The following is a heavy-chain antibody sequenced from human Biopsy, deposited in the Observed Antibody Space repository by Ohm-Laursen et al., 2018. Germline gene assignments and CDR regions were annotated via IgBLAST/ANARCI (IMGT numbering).Heavy chain of an antibody. D-gene: IGHD3-16*01. CDR2: ISPVFGAV. CDR3: ATDAVGGLAVF. CDR1: GGTFNNYA. J-gene: IGHJ4*02. V-gene: IGHV1-69*01. Sequence: GSSVKVSCKASGGTFNNYAISWVRQAPGLGLEWMGGISPVFGAVKYAEKFRGRLTITAGESTGTAYMELNSLTSDDTAVYYCATDAVGGLAVFGGQGTLVTVSS.